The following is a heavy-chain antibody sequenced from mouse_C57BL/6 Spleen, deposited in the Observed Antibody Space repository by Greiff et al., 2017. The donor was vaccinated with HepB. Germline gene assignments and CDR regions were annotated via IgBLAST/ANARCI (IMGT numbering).Heavy chain of an antibody. CDR2: ISGGGGNT. D-gene: IGHD2-5*01. CDR1: GFTFSSYT. J-gene: IGHJ1*03. Sequence: EVKVEESGGGLVKPGGSLKLSCAASGFTFSSYTMSWVRQTPEKRLEWVATISGGGGNTYYPDSVKGRFTISRDNAKNTLYLQMSSLRSEDTALYYCARHRYSNYWYFDVWGTGTTVTVSS. CDR3: ARHRYSNYWYFDV. V-gene: IGHV5-9*01.